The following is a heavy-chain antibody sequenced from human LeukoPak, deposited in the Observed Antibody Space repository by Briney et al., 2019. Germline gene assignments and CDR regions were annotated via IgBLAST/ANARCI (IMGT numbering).Heavy chain of an antibody. Sequence: ASVKVSCKASGYTFTGYCMHWVRQAPGQGLEWMGWINPNSGGTNYAQKFQGRVTMTRDTSISTAYMELSRLRSDDTAVYYCVGGSGSFWYFDYWGQGTLVTVSS. CDR3: VGGSGSFWYFDY. J-gene: IGHJ4*02. CDR2: INPNSGGT. D-gene: IGHD3-10*01. CDR1: GYTFTGYC. V-gene: IGHV1-2*02.